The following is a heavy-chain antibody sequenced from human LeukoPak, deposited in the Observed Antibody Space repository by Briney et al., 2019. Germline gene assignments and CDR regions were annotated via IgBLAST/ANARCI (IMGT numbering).Heavy chain of an antibody. CDR1: GGSIGSYY. CDR2: IYYSGST. Sequence: SETLSLTCTVSGGSIGSYYWSWIRQPPGKGLEWIGYIYYSGSTNYNPSLKGRVTISVDTSKNQFSLKLSSVTAADTAVYYCARVVVPGWFDPWGQGTLVTVSS. V-gene: IGHV4-59*01. D-gene: IGHD2-15*01. J-gene: IGHJ5*02. CDR3: ARVVVPGWFDP.